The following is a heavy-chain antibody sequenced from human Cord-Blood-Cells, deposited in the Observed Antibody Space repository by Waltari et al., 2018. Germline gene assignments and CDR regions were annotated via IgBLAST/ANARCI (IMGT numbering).Heavy chain of an antibody. V-gene: IGHV4-34*01. J-gene: IGHJ5*02. CDR2: INHSGST. CDR3: GRGRGTTGNNWFDP. CDR1: GGSFSGYY. Sequence: VQLQQWGAGLLKPSATLSLTSAVYGGSFSGYYCSWIRQAPGKGLEWIGEINHSGSTNYNPYLKSRVAISVDKSKNQFSLKLSSGTAADTAVYYCGRGRGTTGNNWFDPWGHGALVTVSS. D-gene: IGHD4-4*01.